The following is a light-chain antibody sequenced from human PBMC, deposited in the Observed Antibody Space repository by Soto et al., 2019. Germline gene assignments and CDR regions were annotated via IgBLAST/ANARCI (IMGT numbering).Light chain of an antibody. CDR3: QQYGNSPPT. CDR1: QSVSTY. Sequence: DTLSVSPGEGATLSCRASQSVSTYLAWYQQKPGQAPRLLIYGASSRATGIPDRFSGSGSGTDFTLTISRLEPEDFAGYYCQQYGNSPPTFGQGTRLEI. J-gene: IGKJ5*01. V-gene: IGKV3-20*01. CDR2: GAS.